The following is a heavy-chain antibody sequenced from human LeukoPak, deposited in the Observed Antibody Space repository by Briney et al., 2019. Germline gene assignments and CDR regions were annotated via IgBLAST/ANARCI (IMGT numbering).Heavy chain of an antibody. CDR1: GDTFSRHG. J-gene: IGHJ4*02. D-gene: IGHD3-22*01. V-gene: IGHV1-18*01. Sequence: ASVKVSCKASGDTFSRHGFSWVRQAPGQGLEWMGWISPYNSNTNYAQKVQGRVTMTKDTSTSTAYMELRSLRSDDTAVYYCTRDWDSTGYFVYWGQGTLVTVSS. CDR3: TRDWDSTGYFVY. CDR2: ISPYNSNT.